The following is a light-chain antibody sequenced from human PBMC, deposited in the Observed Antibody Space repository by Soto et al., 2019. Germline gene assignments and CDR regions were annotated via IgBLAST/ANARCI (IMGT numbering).Light chain of an antibody. V-gene: IGLV1-40*01. J-gene: IGLJ3*02. Sequence: QSALTQPPSVSGAPGQRVTISCTESSSNIGAGYDVHWYQQLPGTAPKLLIYGNSNRPSGVPDRFSGSKSGTSASLAITGFQAEDEADYFCQSYDSSLSGWVFGGGTKLTVL. CDR3: QSYDSSLSGWV. CDR1: SSNIGAGYD. CDR2: GNS.